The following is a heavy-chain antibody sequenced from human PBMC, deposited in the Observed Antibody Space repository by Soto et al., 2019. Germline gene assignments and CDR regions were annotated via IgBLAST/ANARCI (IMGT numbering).Heavy chain of an antibody. V-gene: IGHV4-34*01. CDR2: INHSGST. Sequence: QVQLQQWGAGLLKPSETLSLTCAVYGASFRGYYWSWIRQPPGKGLEWIGEINHSGSTNYNPSLKRLVTTSVDTSKHQCSMKLSFVTAADTAVYYCARGKRWLLPGYWGQGTLVTVSS. CDR1: GASFRGYY. J-gene: IGHJ4*02. CDR3: ARGKRWLLPGY. D-gene: IGHD5-12*01.